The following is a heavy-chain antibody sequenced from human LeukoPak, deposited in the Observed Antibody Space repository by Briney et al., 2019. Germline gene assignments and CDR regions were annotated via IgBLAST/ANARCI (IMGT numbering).Heavy chain of an antibody. CDR2: ISSSSSYI. J-gene: IGHJ4*02. CDR3: ARGWGLRYFDWSYYFDY. CDR1: GFTFSSYS. V-gene: IGHV3-21*01. D-gene: IGHD3-9*01. Sequence: PGGSLRLSCAASGFTFSSYSMNWVRQAPGKGLEWVSSISSSSSYIYYADSVKGRFTISRDNAKNSLYLQMNSLRAEDTAVYYCARGWGLRYFDWSYYFDYWGQGTLVTVSS.